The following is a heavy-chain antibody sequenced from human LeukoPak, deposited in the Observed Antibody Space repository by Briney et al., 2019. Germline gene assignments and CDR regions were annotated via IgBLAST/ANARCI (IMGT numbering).Heavy chain of an antibody. Sequence: PGGSLRLSCAASGFTFSSYGMHWVRQAPGKGLEWVAFIRYDGSNKYYADSVKGRFTISRDNSKNTLYLQMNSLRAEDTAVYYCAKEYSSRIAGGSGDYWGQGTLVTVSS. CDR3: AKEYSSRIAGGSGDY. D-gene: IGHD1-14*01. J-gene: IGHJ4*02. V-gene: IGHV3-30*02. CDR1: GFTFSSYG. CDR2: IRYDGSNK.